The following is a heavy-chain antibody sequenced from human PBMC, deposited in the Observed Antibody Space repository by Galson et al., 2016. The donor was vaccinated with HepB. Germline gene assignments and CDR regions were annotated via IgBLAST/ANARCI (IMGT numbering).Heavy chain of an antibody. CDR1: GYTFNTYN. CDR3: ARELDHSFSLDY. V-gene: IGHV1-46*02. CDR2: IKPSGGNT. Sequence: SVKVSCKASGYTFNTYNMHWVRQAPGQGLEWMGIIKPSGGNTIYAQKFQDRITMTRDTSTSTVYMALISLRSEDTAVYYCARELDHSFSLDYWGQGTLLTVSS. J-gene: IGHJ4*02. D-gene: IGHD2/OR15-2a*01.